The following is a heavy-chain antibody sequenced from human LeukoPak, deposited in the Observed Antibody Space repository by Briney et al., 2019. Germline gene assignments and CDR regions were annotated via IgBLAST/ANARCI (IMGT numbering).Heavy chain of an antibody. CDR1: GVTFSSYW. CDR2: IKQDGSEK. V-gene: IGHV3-7*03. J-gene: IGHJ4*02. Sequence: GGSLRLSCAASGVTFSSYWMSWVRQAPGKGLEWVANIKQDGSEKYYVDSVKGRFTISRDNAKNSLYLQMNSLRAEDTAVYYCATDVLLWFGATIWGQGSLVTVSS. CDR3: ATDVLLWFGATI. D-gene: IGHD3-10*01.